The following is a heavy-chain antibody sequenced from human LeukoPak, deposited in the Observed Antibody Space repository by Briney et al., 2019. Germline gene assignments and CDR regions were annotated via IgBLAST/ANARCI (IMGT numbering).Heavy chain of an antibody. D-gene: IGHD6-13*01. CDR1: GYTFTGPY. Sequence: GASVKVSCKASGYTFTGPYVLWVRRAPGQGLEWMGWINPSNGGTDYARKFQGRVTMTRDTSVSTAYMVLNWLRSDDTAVYYCARGTVAAGVEFFDFWGQGTLVTVSS. CDR2: INPSNGGT. V-gene: IGHV1-2*02. CDR3: ARGTVAAGVEFFDF. J-gene: IGHJ4*02.